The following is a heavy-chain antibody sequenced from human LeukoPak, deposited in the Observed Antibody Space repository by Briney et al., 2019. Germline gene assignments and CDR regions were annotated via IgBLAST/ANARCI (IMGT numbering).Heavy chain of an antibody. CDR3: ARGGLTCRGCLY. D-gene: IGHD2-15*01. CDR2: ISSSGGTI. V-gene: IGHV3-48*03. Sequence: GGSLRLSCEASGFTFSSYEMNWVRQAPGKGLEWVSYISSSGGTIYYADSVKGRFTISRDNAKNSLYLQMNSLRAEDTAVYYCARGGLTCRGCLYWGQGTLVTVSS. CDR1: GFTFSSYE. J-gene: IGHJ4*02.